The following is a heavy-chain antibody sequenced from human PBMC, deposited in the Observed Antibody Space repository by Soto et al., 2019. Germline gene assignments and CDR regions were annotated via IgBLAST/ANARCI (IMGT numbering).Heavy chain of an antibody. J-gene: IGHJ1*01. CDR1: GGTFSSYT. D-gene: IGHD2-21*01. CDR2: IIPILGIA. CDR3: AWTPRAFVAPEAAEYFQH. V-gene: IGHV1-69*02. Sequence: GASVKVSCKASGGTFSSYTISWVRQAPGQGLEWMGRIIPILGIANYAQKFQGRVTITADKSTSTAYMELSSLRSEDTAVYYCAWTPRAFVAPEAAEYFQHWGQGTLVTVSS.